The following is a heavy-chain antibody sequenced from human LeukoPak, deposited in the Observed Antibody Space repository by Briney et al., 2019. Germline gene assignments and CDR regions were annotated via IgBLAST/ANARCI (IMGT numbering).Heavy chain of an antibody. Sequence: GGSLRLSCAASGFTFSTYSMNWVRQAPGKGLEWVSIIYSGGSTYNADSVKGRFTISRDNSKNTLYLQMNSLRAEDTAVYYCAREGTVRGQGTLVTVSS. V-gene: IGHV3-66*01. CDR1: GFTFSTYS. CDR3: AREGTV. D-gene: IGHD4-11*01. CDR2: IYSGGST. J-gene: IGHJ4*02.